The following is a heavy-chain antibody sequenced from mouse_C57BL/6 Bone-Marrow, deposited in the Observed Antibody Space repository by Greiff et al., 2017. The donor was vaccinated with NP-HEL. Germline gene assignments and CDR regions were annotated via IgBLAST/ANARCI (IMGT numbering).Heavy chain of an antibody. J-gene: IGHJ4*01. CDR2: IYPRDGST. CDR1: GYTFTSYD. CDR3: ARTGFSTVVATDYAMDY. Sequence: VQLVESGPELVKPGASVKLSCKASGYTFTSYDINWVKQRPGQGLEWIGWIYPRDGSTKYNEKFKGKATLTVDTSSSTAYMELHSLTSEDSAVYFCARTGFSTVVATDYAMDYWGQGTSVTVSS. V-gene: IGHV1-85*01. D-gene: IGHD1-1*01.